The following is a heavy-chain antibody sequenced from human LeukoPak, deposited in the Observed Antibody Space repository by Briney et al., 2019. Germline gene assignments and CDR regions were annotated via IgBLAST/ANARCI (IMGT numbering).Heavy chain of an antibody. Sequence: SETLSLTCTVSGGSISSYYWSWIRLPPGKGLEWIGYIYYSGSTNYNPSLKSRVTISVDTSKNQFSLKLSSVTAADTAVYYCARDVAVNAFDIWGQGTMVTVSS. J-gene: IGHJ3*02. CDR3: ARDVAVNAFDI. CDR1: GGSISSYY. V-gene: IGHV4-59*01. D-gene: IGHD6-19*01. CDR2: IYYSGST.